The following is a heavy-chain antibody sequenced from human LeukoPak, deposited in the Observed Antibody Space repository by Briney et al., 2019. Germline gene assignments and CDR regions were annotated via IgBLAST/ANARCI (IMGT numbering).Heavy chain of an antibody. CDR2: IYPGDSDT. CDR1: GYSFTSSW. Sequence: GESLKISCKGSGYSFTSSWIGWVRQMPGKGLELMGIIYPGDSDTRYSPSFQGQVTISVDKSISTAYLQWSSLKAPGSAVYYCARRGSSGWYWVYWGQGTLVTVSS. D-gene: IGHD6-13*01. V-gene: IGHV5-51*01. J-gene: IGHJ4*02. CDR3: ARRGSSGWYWVY.